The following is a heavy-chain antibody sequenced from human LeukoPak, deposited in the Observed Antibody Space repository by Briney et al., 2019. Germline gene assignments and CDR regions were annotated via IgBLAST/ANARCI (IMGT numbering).Heavy chain of an antibody. D-gene: IGHD2-21*02. V-gene: IGHV4-34*01. Sequence: SETLSLTCAVYGRSFSCYYWSWIRQPPGKGLEWIGEINHSGSTNYNPSLKSRVTISVDTSKNQFSLKLSSVTAADTAVYYCARGWGDSNANDAFDIWGQGTMVTVSS. CDR3: ARGWGDSNANDAFDI. CDR1: GRSFSCYY. J-gene: IGHJ3*02. CDR2: INHSGST.